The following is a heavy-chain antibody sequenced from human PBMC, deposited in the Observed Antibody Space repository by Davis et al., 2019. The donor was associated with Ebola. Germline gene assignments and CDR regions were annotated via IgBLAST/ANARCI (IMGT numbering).Heavy chain of an antibody. Sequence: GESLKISCEASGFTFSRYGMHWVRQAPGKGLEWVAFIRSEATSQDYGKSVQGRFFISRDDSKNTLYLQMNSLRAEDTAIYYCAKDMYSGSSVDFDYWGQGTLVTVSS. CDR3: AKDMYSGSSVDFDY. CDR1: GFTFSRYG. CDR2: IRSEATSQ. D-gene: IGHD1-26*01. J-gene: IGHJ4*02. V-gene: IGHV3-30*02.